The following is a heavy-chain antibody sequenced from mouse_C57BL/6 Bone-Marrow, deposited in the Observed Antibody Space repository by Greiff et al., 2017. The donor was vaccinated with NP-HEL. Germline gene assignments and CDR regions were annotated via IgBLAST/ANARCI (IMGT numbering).Heavy chain of an antibody. V-gene: IGHV14-4*01. D-gene: IGHD2-5*01. CDR3: TLSYYSNPYAMDY. J-gene: IGHJ4*01. Sequence: VQLQQSGAELVRPGASVKLSCTASGFNIKDDYMHWVKQRPEQGLEWIGWIDPENGDTEYASKFQGKATITADTSSNTAYLQLSILTSEDTAVYYCTLSYYSNPYAMDYWGQGTSVTVSS. CDR1: GFNIKDDY. CDR2: IDPENGDT.